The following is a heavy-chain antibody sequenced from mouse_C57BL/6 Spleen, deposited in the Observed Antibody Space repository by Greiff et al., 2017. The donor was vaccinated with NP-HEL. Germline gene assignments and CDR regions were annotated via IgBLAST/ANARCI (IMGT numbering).Heavy chain of an antibody. CDR1: GYTFTSYW. Sequence: QVQLQQPGAELVKPGASVKLSCKASGYTFTSYWMQWVKQRPGQGLEWIGEIDPSDSYTNYNQKFKGKATLTVDTSSSTAYMQLSSLTSEDSAVYYCARRAAQSYYFDYWGQGTTLTVSS. D-gene: IGHD3-2*02. J-gene: IGHJ2*01. V-gene: IGHV1-50*01. CDR2: IDPSDSYT. CDR3: ARRAAQSYYFDY.